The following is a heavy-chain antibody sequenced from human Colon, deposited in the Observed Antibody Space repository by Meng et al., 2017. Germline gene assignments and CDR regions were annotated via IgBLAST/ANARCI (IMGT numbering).Heavy chain of an antibody. Sequence: QVQLQESGPGLLRPSETLSLTCTVSGASVSSDSHYWSWIRQSPGKGLEWIGYIYYTGNTNYNPSLASRVSMSLDTSKNHFSLHLTSVTAADTAIYYCARVNGDFDEAWLDPWGQGTLVTVSS. V-gene: IGHV4-61*03. CDR3: ARVNGDFDEAWLDP. J-gene: IGHJ5*02. D-gene: IGHD4-17*01. CDR1: GASVSSDSHY. CDR2: IYYTGNT.